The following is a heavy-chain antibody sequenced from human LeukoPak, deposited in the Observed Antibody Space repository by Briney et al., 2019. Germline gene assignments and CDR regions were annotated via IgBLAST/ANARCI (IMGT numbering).Heavy chain of an antibody. CDR2: IYYTGNT. J-gene: IGHJ4*01. Sequence: SETLSLTCSLSGGSISTANYYWAWLRQPPGKGLDWVVSIYYTGNTYYHPSLKRRVTIFVDTSRNQFSLKLNSVTAADTALYYCARHVGTPRHFDFWGHGTLVTVSS. CDR3: ARHVGTPRHFDF. V-gene: IGHV4-39*01. CDR1: GGSISTANYY. D-gene: IGHD3-10*01.